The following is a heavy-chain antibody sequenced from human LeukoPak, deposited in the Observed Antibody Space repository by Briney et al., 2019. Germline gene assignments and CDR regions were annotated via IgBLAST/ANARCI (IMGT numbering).Heavy chain of an antibody. J-gene: IGHJ5*02. V-gene: IGHV1-18*01. CDR2: ISAYNGNT. D-gene: IGHD6-13*01. CDR3: AREDSSSCCNWFDP. Sequence: GASVKVSCKASGYTFTSYGMIWVRQAPGQGLEWMGWISAYNGNTNYAQKLQGRVTMTTDTSTSTAYMELRSLRSDDTAVYYCAREDSSSCCNWFDPWGQGTLVTVSS. CDR1: GYTFTSYG.